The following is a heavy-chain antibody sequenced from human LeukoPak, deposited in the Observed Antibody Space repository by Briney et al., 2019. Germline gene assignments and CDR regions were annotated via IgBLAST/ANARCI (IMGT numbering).Heavy chain of an antibody. D-gene: IGHD4-17*01. J-gene: IGHJ4*02. Sequence: PGGSLRLSCAASGFTFSTYPMNWVRQAPGKGLEWISRIRGSGTTDYADSVKGRFTISRDNAKNSLYLQLSSLRAEDTAVYYCARDYDYGFDNWGQGTLVTVSS. CDR2: IRGSGTT. V-gene: IGHV3-48*01. CDR3: ARDYDYGFDN. CDR1: GFTFSTYP.